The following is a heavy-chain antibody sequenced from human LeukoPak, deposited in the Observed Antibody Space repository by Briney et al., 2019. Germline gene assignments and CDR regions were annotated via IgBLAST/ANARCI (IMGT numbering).Heavy chain of an antibody. CDR3: ARVRYCSSTSCYRYYFGY. CDR1: GGSFSGYY. Sequence: PSETLSLTCAVYGGSFSGYYWSWIRQPPGKGLEWIGEINHSGSTNYNPSLKSRVTISVGTSKNQFSLKLSSVTAADTAVYYCARVRYCSSTSCYRYYFGYWGQGTLVTVSS. V-gene: IGHV4-34*01. CDR2: INHSGST. D-gene: IGHD2-2*02. J-gene: IGHJ4*02.